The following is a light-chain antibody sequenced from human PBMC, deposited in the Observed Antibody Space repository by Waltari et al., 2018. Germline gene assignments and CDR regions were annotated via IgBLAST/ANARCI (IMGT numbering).Light chain of an antibody. V-gene: IGKV4-1*01. Sequence: DIVMTQSPDSLAVSLGERATISCESSQSVFYSSSNKNSLAWYQQKPGQPPKLLIHWSSTRESGVPYLFSGSWSVTHFALTISSRQAEYVAVYYCQQFYSSPPTFGQGTKVEI. J-gene: IGKJ1*01. CDR3: QQFYSSPPT. CDR1: QSVFYSSSNKNS. CDR2: WSS.